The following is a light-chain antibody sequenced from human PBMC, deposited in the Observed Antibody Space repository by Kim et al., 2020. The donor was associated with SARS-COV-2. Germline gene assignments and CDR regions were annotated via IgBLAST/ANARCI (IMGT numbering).Light chain of an antibody. CDR3: LQQKTYPIT. CDR1: QEIRSD. CDR2: GAS. Sequence: ATLGDRVTITCRASQEIRSDLGWDQQRPGRAPRRLNYGASSLRNRVPSMCSGSRSRTEFNHAFSRLQPGDFPTDFCLQQKTYPITFGRGTRLEIK. V-gene: IGKV1-17*01. J-gene: IGKJ5*01.